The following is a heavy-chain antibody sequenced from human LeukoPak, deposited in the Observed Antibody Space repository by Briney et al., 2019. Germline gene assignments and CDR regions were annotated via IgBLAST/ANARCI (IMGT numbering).Heavy chain of an antibody. V-gene: IGHV4-59*11. Sequence: PSETLSLTCTVSGGSISSHYWSWIRQPPGKGLEWIGYIYYSGSTNYNPSLKSRVTISVDTSKNQFSLKLSSVTAADTAVYYCAREVALGDAFDIWGQGTMVTVSS. CDR3: AREVALGDAFDI. D-gene: IGHD7-27*01. J-gene: IGHJ3*02. CDR2: IYYSGST. CDR1: GGSISSHY.